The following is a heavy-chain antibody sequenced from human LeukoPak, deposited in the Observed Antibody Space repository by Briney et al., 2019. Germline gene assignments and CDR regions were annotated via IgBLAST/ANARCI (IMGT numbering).Heavy chain of an antibody. V-gene: IGHV3-30-3*01. CDR3: AKDPYSSGWYGEEYYFDY. J-gene: IGHJ4*02. CDR2: ISYDGSNK. Sequence: GGSLRLSCAASGFTFSSYAMHWVRQAPGKGLEWVAVISYDGSNKYYADSVKGRFTISRDNSKNTLYLQMNSLRAEDTAVYYCAKDPYSSGWYGEEYYFDYWGQGTLVTVSS. D-gene: IGHD6-19*01. CDR1: GFTFSSYA.